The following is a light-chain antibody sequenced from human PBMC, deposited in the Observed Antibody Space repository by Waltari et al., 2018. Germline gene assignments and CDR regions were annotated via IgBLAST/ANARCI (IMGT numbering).Light chain of an antibody. CDR1: RAIRND. CDR3: LQHNTYPLT. J-gene: IGKJ4*01. CDR2: AAF. V-gene: IGKV1-17*01. Sequence: DIQMTQSPSSLSASVGARVIITCRASRAIRNDLAWYQQRPGEVPKRLIFAAFNLQSGAPSRFSGWGSETEFTLTISSLQPEDFATYYCLQHNTYPLTFGGGTKVEFK.